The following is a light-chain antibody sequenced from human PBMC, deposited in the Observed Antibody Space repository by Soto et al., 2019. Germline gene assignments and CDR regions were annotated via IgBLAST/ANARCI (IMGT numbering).Light chain of an antibody. V-gene: IGKV3-15*01. Sequence: EIVMTQSPATLSVSPGERATLSCRASQSVTSNLAWYQQKPGQPPRRLLYGASTRAPRIPARFSGSGSGTEFTLTISSLQSEDFAVYYCQQYNNWPLTFGGGTKVEIK. J-gene: IGKJ4*01. CDR3: QQYNNWPLT. CDR2: GAS. CDR1: QSVTSN.